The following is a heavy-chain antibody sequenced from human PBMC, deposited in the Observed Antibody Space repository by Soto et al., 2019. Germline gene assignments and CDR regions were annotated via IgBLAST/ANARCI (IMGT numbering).Heavy chain of an antibody. J-gene: IGHJ4*02. CDR3: AGNRLDILTGSPQN. CDR1: GFTFSSYA. CDR2: ISGSGGST. Sequence: EVQLLESGGGLVQPGGSLRLSCAASGFTFSSYAMSWVRQAPGKGLEWVSAISGSGGSTYYADSVKGRFTISRDNSKNTLYLQMNSLRAEDTAVYYCAGNRLDILTGSPQNWGQGTLVTVSS. V-gene: IGHV3-23*01. D-gene: IGHD3-9*01.